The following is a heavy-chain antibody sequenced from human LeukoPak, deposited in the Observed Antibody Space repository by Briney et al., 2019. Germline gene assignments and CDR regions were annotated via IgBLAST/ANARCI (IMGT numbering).Heavy chain of an antibody. CDR1: GFTFSSYW. CDR2: IKQDGSEK. J-gene: IGHJ6*03. V-gene: IGHV3-7*01. Sequence: PGGSLRLSCAASGFTFSSYWMSWVRQAPGKGLEWVANIKQDGSEKYYVDSVKGRFTISRDNAKNSLYLQMNSLRAEDTAVYYCARRVRDIVVVPAALRDYYYYMDVWGKGTTVTVSS. CDR3: ARRVRDIVVVPAALRDYYYYMDV. D-gene: IGHD2-2*02.